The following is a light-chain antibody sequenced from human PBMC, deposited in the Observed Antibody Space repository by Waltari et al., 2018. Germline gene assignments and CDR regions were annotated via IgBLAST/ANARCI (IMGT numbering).Light chain of an antibody. V-gene: IGKV4-1*01. CDR2: WAS. J-gene: IGKJ2*01. CDR1: QSVLYNSNNKNY. CDR3: QQYYTTPYT. Sequence: DIVMTQSPDSLAVSLGERATINCKSSQSVLYNSNNKNYLAWFQQKPGQPPKLLIYWASTREAGVPDRFSGSGSGTEFTLTISSLQAEDVAVYYCQQYYTTPYTFGQGTKREIK.